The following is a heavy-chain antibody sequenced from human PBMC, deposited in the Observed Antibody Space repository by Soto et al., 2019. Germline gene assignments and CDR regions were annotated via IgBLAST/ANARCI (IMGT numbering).Heavy chain of an antibody. V-gene: IGHV3-23*01. J-gene: IGHJ6*02. Sequence: PGGSLRLSCAASGFTFSTSAMSWVRQAPGRGLEWVSGISGSGVGTDYADSVKGRFTISRDNSKNTLYLQMSGLRAEDAAVYYCGNGPTVFGAVISLDYYYGMYVWGQGTPVTVSS. CDR1: GFTFSTSA. CDR3: GNGPTVFGAVISLDYYYGMYV. CDR2: ISGSGVGT. D-gene: IGHD3-3*01.